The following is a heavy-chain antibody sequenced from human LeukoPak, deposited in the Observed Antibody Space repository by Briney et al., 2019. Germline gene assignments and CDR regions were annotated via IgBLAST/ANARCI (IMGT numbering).Heavy chain of an antibody. Sequence: SETLSLRRTLSGGFLRSYFWSWIREPPGKGLGWVGYIYYSGSTNYNPSLKSRVTISVDTSKNQFSLKLSSVTAADTAVYYCARGGGIAVAGLYYWGQGTLVTVSA. CDR3: ARGGGIAVAGLYY. CDR1: GGFLRSYF. D-gene: IGHD6-19*01. J-gene: IGHJ4*02. CDR2: IYYSGST. V-gene: IGHV4-59*01.